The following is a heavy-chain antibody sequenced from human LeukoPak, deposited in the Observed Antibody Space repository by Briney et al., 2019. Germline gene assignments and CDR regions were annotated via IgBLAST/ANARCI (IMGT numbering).Heavy chain of an antibody. V-gene: IGHV3-72*01. Sequence: GGSLRLSCAASGFTFSDHYMDWVRQAPGKGLEWVGRTRNKANSYTTEYAASVKGRFTISRDDSKNSLYLQMNSLKTEDTAVYYCARGSKSGSYDDAFDIWGQGTMVTVSS. CDR2: TRNKANSYTT. CDR3: ARGSKSGSYDDAFDI. CDR1: GFTFSDHY. D-gene: IGHD1-26*01. J-gene: IGHJ3*02.